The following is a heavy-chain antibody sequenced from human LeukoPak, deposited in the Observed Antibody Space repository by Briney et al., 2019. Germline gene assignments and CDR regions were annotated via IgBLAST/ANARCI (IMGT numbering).Heavy chain of an antibody. CDR2: IYHKVTP. CDR1: VGSINSGNW. D-gene: IGHD2-2*02. Sequence: SETLSLTCAVSVGSINSGNWWSWVRQSPGKELEWIGEIYHKVTPNYNPSLKSRVTISADTFKNHFSLKMTSVTTANTAVYYCATAPILRGEGGEHYKYGMDVWGQGTTVIVSS. V-gene: IGHV4-4*02. J-gene: IGHJ6*02. CDR3: ATAPILRGEGGEHYKYGMDV.